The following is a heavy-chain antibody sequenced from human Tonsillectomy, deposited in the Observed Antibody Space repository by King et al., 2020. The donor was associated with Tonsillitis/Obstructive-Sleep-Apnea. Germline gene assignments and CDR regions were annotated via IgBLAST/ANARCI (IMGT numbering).Heavy chain of an antibody. D-gene: IGHD1-26*01. Sequence: TLKESGPTLVKPTQTLTLTCTFSGFSLSTSEVGVGWIRQPPGKALAWLALIYWDVEKRYSPSLNSRLSITKDTPKNQVVLTMTNMDPVDTATYYCAHRPVGSYSDYFDYWGQGTLVTVSS. CDR3: AHRPVGSYSDYFDY. J-gene: IGHJ4*02. V-gene: IGHV2-5*02. CDR1: GFSLSTSEVG. CDR2: IYWDVEK.